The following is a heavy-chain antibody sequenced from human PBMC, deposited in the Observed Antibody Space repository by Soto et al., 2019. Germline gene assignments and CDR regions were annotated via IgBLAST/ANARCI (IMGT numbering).Heavy chain of an antibody. CDR3: TSWGYLDDYCGNLQKDFDY. J-gene: IGHJ4*02. D-gene: IGHD4-17*01. V-gene: IGHV3-49*03. CDR1: GFTFGDYA. CDR2: IRSKAYGGTT. Sequence: GGSLRLSCTASGFTFGDYAMSWFRQAPGKGLEWVGFIRSKAYGGTTECAASVKGRFTISRDDSKSIAYLQMNSLKTEDTAVYYCTSWGYLDDYCGNLQKDFDYWGQGTLVTVSS.